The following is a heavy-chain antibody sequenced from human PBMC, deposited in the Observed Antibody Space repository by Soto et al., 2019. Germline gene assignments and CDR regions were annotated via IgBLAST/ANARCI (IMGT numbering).Heavy chain of an antibody. V-gene: IGHV3-23*01. D-gene: IGHD3-3*01. CDR3: AKGSYDFWSGAPTF. J-gene: IGHJ4*02. CDR1: GFTFSSYA. Sequence: QPGGSLRLSCAASGFTFSSYAMSWVRQAPGKGLEWVSAISGSGGSTYYADSVKGRFTISRDNSKNTLYLQMNSLRAEDTAVYYCAKGSYDFWSGAPTFGGQGTLVTVSS. CDR2: ISGSGGST.